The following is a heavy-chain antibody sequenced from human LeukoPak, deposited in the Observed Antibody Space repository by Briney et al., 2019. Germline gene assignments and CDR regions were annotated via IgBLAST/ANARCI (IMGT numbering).Heavy chain of an antibody. D-gene: IGHD2-2*01. V-gene: IGHV3-30*04. Sequence: PGRSLRLSCAASGFTFSSYAMHWVRQAPGKGLEWVAVISYDGSNKYYADSVKGRFTISRDNSKNTLYLQMNSLRAEDTAVYYCARDAGGCSSTSCYADWFDPWGQGTLVTVSS. CDR3: ARDAGGCSSTSCYADWFDP. J-gene: IGHJ5*02. CDR1: GFTFSSYA. CDR2: ISYDGSNK.